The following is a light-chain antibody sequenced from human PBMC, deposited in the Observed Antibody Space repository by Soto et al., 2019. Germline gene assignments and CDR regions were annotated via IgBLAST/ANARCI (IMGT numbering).Light chain of an antibody. CDR3: QHYNSYSEA. CDR1: QTISSW. J-gene: IGKJ1*01. V-gene: IGKV1-5*03. Sequence: DIQMTQSPSTLSGSVGDRVTITCRASQTISSWLAWYPQKPGKAPKLLIYKASTLKSGVPSRFSGSGSGTECTLTISSLQPDDFATYYCQHYNSYSEAFGQGSKV. CDR2: KAS.